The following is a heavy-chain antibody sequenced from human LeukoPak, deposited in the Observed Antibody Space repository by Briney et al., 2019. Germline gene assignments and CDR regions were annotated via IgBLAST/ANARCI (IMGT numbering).Heavy chain of an antibody. CDR2: IRFDGRDD. CDR3: ARDGGVGPSTIFSTFDI. Sequence: GGSLRLSCASSGFTFSDHDMHWVGQAPGKGLEGGAYIRFDGRDDYYGDSVKGRMTISRSNSRSTLYLQMRSLRSEDTAVYYCARDGGVGPSTIFSTFDIWGQGTLVTVSS. J-gene: IGHJ1*01. D-gene: IGHD2-15*01. CDR1: GFTFSDHD. V-gene: IGHV3-30*02.